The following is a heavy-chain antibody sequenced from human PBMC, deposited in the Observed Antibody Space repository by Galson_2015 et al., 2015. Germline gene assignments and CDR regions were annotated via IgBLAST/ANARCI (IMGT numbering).Heavy chain of an antibody. D-gene: IGHD6-13*01. Sequence: SLRLSCAASGFTFSSYGMHWVRQAPGKGLEWVAVIWYDGSNKYYADSVKGRFTISRDNSKNTLYLQMNSLRAEDTAVYYCAREKAAAGIKVVYYYGMDVWGQGTTVTVSS. CDR2: IWYDGSNK. CDR3: AREKAAAGIKVVYYYGMDV. V-gene: IGHV3-33*01. CDR1: GFTFSSYG. J-gene: IGHJ6*02.